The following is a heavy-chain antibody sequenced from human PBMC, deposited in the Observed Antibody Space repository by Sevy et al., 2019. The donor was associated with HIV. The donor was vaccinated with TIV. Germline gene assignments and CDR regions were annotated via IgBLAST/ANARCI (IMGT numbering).Heavy chain of an antibody. J-gene: IGHJ4*02. CDR1: GFTFSSYG. Sequence: GGSLRLSCAASGFTFSSYGMHWVRQAPGKGLEGVAFIWYDGTDKYYADSVKGRFTISRDNSKNTLYLQMNSLRAEDTAVYYCASDILTGFDYWGQGTLVTVSS. D-gene: IGHD3-9*01. V-gene: IGHV3-30*02. CDR3: ASDILTGFDY. CDR2: IWYDGTDK.